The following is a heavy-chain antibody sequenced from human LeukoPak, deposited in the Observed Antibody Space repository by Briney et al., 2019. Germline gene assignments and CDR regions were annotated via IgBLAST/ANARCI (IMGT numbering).Heavy chain of an antibody. D-gene: IGHD1/OR15-1a*01. CDR2: ISYDGSNK. V-gene: IGHV3-30*18. CDR3: AKEVHIGEQPDY. Sequence: GGSLRLSCAASGFTFSSYGMHWVRQAPGKGREWVAVISYDGSNKYYADSVKGRFTISRDNSKNTLYLQMSSLRAEDTAVYYCAKEVHIGEQPDYWGQGTLVTVSS. CDR1: GFTFSSYG. J-gene: IGHJ4*02.